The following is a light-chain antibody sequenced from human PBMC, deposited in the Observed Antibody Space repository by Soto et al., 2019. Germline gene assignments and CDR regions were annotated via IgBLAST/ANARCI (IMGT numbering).Light chain of an antibody. V-gene: IGKV3-15*01. J-gene: IGKJ2*01. Sequence: VMTQSPAILSLSPGERATLSCMASQSVSTNVAWYQQIPGQTPRLLIYGASTRATGIPVRFSGSGSGTEFTLTISSLQSEDFAVYYCHQYDGGPYTFGQGTKVDIK. CDR1: QSVSTN. CDR2: GAS. CDR3: HQYDGGPYT.